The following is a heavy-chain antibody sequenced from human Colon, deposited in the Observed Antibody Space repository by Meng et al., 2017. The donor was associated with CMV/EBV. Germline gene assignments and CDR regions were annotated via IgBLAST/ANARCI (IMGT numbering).Heavy chain of an antibody. CDR1: GFVFSDYA. D-gene: IGHD2-8*02. CDR2: ISDSRYT. J-gene: IGHJ5*02. Sequence: SGFVFSDYAMTWVRQAPGKWLEWVSFISDSRYTNYGDPVKGRFTISRDNSKNTVFLQMNSLRADDTGIYFCAKIRKGGYCSGGSCFDTWGQGTLVTVSS. V-gene: IGHV3-23*01. CDR3: AKIRKGGYCSGGSCFDT.